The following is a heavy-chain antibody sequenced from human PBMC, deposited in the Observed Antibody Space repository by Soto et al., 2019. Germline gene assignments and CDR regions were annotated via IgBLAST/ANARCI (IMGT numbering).Heavy chain of an antibody. J-gene: IGHJ6*02. CDR2: IDPSDSYT. CDR3: ARHRASTQSVLYMATTNYYDYYGMDV. Sequence: GESLKIPCKGSGYSFTSYWISWVRQMPGKGLEWMGRIDPSDSYTNYSPSFQGHVTISADKSNSTAYLQWSSLKASDTAMYYCARHRASTQSVLYMATTNYYDYYGMDVWGQGTTVTVSS. D-gene: IGHD5-12*01. V-gene: IGHV5-10-1*01. CDR1: GYSFTSYW.